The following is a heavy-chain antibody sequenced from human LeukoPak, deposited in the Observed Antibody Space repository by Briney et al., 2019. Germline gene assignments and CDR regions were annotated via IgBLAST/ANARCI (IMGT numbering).Heavy chain of an antibody. D-gene: IGHD5-18*01. Sequence: SETLSLTCTVSGGSISSYHWSWIRQPPGKGLEWIGYIYYSGSTNYNPSLKSRVTISVDTSKNQFSLKLSSVTAADTAVYYCAQTSIQLWFGDSNAFDIWGQGTMVTVSS. V-gene: IGHV4-59*01. CDR1: GGSISSYH. J-gene: IGHJ3*02. CDR3: AQTSIQLWFGDSNAFDI. CDR2: IYYSGST.